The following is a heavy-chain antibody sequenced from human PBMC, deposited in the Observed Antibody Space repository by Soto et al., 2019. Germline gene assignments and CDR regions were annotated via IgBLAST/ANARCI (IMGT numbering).Heavy chain of an antibody. D-gene: IGHD4-4*01. J-gene: IGHJ6*02. CDR2: IYYSGST. Sequence: KASETLSLTCTVSGGSISSGGYYWSWIRQHPGKGLEWIGYIYYSGSTYYNPSLKSRVTISVDTSKNQFSLKLSSVTAADTAVYYCAREANSNYVDYYYYGMDVWGQGTTVTVSS. CDR1: GGSISSGGYY. V-gene: IGHV4-31*03. CDR3: AREANSNYVDYYYYGMDV.